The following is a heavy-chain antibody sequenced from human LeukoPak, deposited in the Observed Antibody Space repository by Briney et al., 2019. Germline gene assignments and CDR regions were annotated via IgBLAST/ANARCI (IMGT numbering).Heavy chain of an antibody. Sequence: GGSPRLSCAPSGFTSSGYAVSSVPHAPRGGAGRVSGFGTDGNTPYAEAVRGRFDITRDTSKTTVYLQMNSLRGEDTALYYCARDLHYWVAMDVWGQGTTVTVS. D-gene: IGHD2-8*02. CDR2: FGTDGNT. V-gene: IGHV3-23*01. CDR3: ARDLHYWVAMDV. CDR1: GFTSSGYA. J-gene: IGHJ6*02.